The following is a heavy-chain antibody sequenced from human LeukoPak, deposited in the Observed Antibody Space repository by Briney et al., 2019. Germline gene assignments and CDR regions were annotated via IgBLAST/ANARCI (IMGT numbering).Heavy chain of an antibody. CDR2: IWYDGSNK. D-gene: IGHD2-2*01. V-gene: IGHV3-33*01. J-gene: IGHJ4*02. CDR3: ARAPLRTISTDY. CDR1: GFTFSSYG. Sequence: GGSLRLSYAASGFTFSSYGMHWVRQAPGKGLEWVAVIWYDGSNKYYADSVKGRFTISRDNSKNTLYLQMNSLRAEDTAVYYCARAPLRTISTDYWGQGTLVTVSS.